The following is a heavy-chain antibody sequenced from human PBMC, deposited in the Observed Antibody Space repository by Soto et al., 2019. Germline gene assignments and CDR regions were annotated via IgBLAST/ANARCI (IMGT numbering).Heavy chain of an antibody. CDR3: VVRYGFY. J-gene: IGHJ4*02. D-gene: IGHD1-26*01. Sequence: GGSLRLSCAASGFTFSSYWISWVRQAPGKGLEWVANIKQDGSEKYYVDSVKGRFTISRDNAKNSLYLQMNSLRAEDTAVYYCVVRYGFYWGQETLVTVSS. V-gene: IGHV3-7*01. CDR1: GFTFSSYW. CDR2: IKQDGSEK.